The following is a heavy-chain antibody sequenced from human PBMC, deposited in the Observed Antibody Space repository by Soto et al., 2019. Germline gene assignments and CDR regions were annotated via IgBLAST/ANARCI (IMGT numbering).Heavy chain of an antibody. V-gene: IGHV1-18*01. Sequence: QIQLVQSGAEVKKPGASVKVSCKASGYNFFDYGVSWVRQAPGQGLGWMGWVSPKSGNTDYARKVQGRVPMTTDISTSTAYMELRALISADTGVYYCARGRTVSSIGPLLVWGQGTLVSVSS. CDR3: ARGRTVSSIGPLLV. CDR1: GYNFFDYG. CDR2: VSPKSGNT. J-gene: IGHJ1*01. D-gene: IGHD1-1*01.